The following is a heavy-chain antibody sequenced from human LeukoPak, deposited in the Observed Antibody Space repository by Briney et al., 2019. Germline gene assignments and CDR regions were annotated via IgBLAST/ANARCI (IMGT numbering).Heavy chain of an antibody. J-gene: IGHJ4*02. D-gene: IGHD6-13*01. CDR3: ARSRQQLPRSFFDY. V-gene: IGHV3-74*01. Sequence: GGSLRLSCAASGFTFSSYWMHWVRQAPGKGLVWVSRINTDGSSTSYADSVKGRFTISRDNSKNTLYLQMNSLRAEDTAVYYCARSRQQLPRSFFDYWGQGTLVTVSS. CDR2: INTDGSST. CDR1: GFTFSSYW.